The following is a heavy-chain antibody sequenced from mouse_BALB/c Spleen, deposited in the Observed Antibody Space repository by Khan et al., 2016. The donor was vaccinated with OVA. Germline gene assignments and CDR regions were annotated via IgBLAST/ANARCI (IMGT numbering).Heavy chain of an antibody. Sequence: EVQLQQSGPELVKPGASVKVSCKASGYSFTDYNMFWVKQSHGKSLEWIGYIHPYNGGTSYNQKFKGKATLTVDKSSSTAFMHLSSLTSEDSAVFYCARTDYYGSSYYFDYWGQGTTLTVSS. CDR3: ARTDYYGSSYYFDY. CDR2: IHPYNGGT. CDR1: GYSFTDYN. D-gene: IGHD1-1*01. V-gene: IGHV1S135*01. J-gene: IGHJ2*01.